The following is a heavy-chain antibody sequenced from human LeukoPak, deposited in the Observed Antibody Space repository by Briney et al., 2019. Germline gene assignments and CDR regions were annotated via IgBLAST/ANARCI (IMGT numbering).Heavy chain of an antibody. D-gene: IGHD2/OR15-2a*01. V-gene: IGHV3-23*01. CDR1: GFTFNDYA. Sequence: GGSLRLSCAASGFTFNDYAMTWVRQAPGKGLEWVSAITGSGSNTYYAASAKGWFTISRDNSKNSLDLQMNSLRAEDTAVYYCAKGLRGCSGNACYYFFDFWGQGALVTVSS. CDR3: AKGLRGCSGNACYYFFDF. CDR2: ITGSGSNT. J-gene: IGHJ4*02.